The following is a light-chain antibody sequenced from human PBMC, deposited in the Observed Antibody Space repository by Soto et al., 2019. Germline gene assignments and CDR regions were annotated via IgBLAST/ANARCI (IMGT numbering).Light chain of an antibody. J-gene: IGKJ5*01. V-gene: IGKV1-17*01. Sequence: DIHMTQSPSSLSASVGDIFTITCRASQGIRNDLGWYQQKPEKAPKLLIYAASSLQSGVPSRFSGSGSGTDFTFTISSLKTEDIATYYCQQYDNLPTFTFGQGTRLEIK. CDR3: QQYDNLPTFT. CDR2: AAS. CDR1: QGIRND.